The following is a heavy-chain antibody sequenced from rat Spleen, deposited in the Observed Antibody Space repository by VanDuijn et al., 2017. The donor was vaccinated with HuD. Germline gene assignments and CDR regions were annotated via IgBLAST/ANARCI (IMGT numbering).Heavy chain of an antibody. CDR3: TRDTMMIIVGYY. V-gene: IGHV2-1*01. Sequence: VQLKESGPGLVQPSQTLSLTCTVSGLPLSSNGVNWIRQPPGKGLEWMGGIWGDGSSDYNSALKSRLSISRDTSKNQVFLKMNSLQTDDTGTYYCTRDTMMIIVGYYWGQGVMVTVSS. CDR1: GLPLSSNG. J-gene: IGHJ2*01. CDR2: IWGDGSS. D-gene: IGHD1-12*03.